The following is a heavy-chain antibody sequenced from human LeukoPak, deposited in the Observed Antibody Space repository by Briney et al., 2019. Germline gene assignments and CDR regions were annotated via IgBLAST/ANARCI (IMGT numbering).Heavy chain of an antibody. CDR3: AVEYYYDSSGYSNWFDP. J-gene: IGHJ5*02. CDR1: GYTFTGYY. D-gene: IGHD3-22*01. V-gene: IGHV1-2*02. CDR2: INPNSGGT. Sequence: GSVKVSSYASGYTFTGYYMHWVRQAPGQGLEWMGWINPNSGGTNYAQKFQGRVTMTRDTSISTAYMELSRLRSDDTAVYYCAVEYYYDSSGYSNWFDPWGQGSLVSVSS.